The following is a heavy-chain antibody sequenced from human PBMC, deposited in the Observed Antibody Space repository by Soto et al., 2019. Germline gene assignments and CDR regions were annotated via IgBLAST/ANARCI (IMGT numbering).Heavy chain of an antibody. Sequence: ASVKVSCKASGYTFTNYYIHWVRQAPGEGLQWMGVINPSGGSSSYAQKFQGRVSMTSDTSTGVVYMELSSLRSEDTAVYYCARGDGGGNYYYYYGMDVWGQGTTVTVSS. CDR1: GYTFTNYY. CDR2: INPSGGSS. D-gene: IGHD2-15*01. J-gene: IGHJ6*02. CDR3: ARGDGGGNYYYYYGMDV. V-gene: IGHV1-46*01.